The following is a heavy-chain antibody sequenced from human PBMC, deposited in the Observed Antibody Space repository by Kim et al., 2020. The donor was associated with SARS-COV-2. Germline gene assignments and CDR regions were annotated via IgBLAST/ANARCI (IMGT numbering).Heavy chain of an antibody. V-gene: IGHV1-3*01. CDR2: NP. CDR3: AREAVAGSFDY. J-gene: IGHJ4*02. Sequence: NPRDSQKFQARVSITRDTSATTAYLELSGLRSEDTAVYYCAREAVAGSFDYWGQGTLVTVSS. D-gene: IGHD6-19*01.